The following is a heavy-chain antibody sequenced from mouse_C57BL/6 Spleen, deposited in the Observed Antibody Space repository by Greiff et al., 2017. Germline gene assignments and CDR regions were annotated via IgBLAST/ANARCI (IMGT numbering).Heavy chain of an antibody. J-gene: IGHJ4*01. V-gene: IGHV1-50*01. Sequence: QVHVKQSGAELVKPGASVKLSCKASGYTFTSYWMQWVKQRPGQGLEWIGEIDPSDSYTNYNQKFKGKATLTVDTSSSTAYMQLSSLPSEDSAVYYCARWGYGSSYYAMDYWGQGTSVTVSS. CDR1: GYTFTSYW. CDR2: IDPSDSYT. D-gene: IGHD1-1*01. CDR3: ARWGYGSSYYAMDY.